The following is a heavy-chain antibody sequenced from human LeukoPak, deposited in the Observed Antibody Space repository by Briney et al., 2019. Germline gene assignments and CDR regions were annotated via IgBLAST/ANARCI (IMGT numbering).Heavy chain of an antibody. CDR1: GFTFSSFS. Sequence: PGGSLRLSCAASGFTFSSFSMNWVRQAPGKGLEWVSSISTTSSYISNADSVRGRFTISRDNAKNSLYLQMNSLRAEDTAVYYCARSPSRIAAAGTGYYYYYMDVWGKGPRSPSP. CDR3: ARSPSRIAAAGTGYYYYYMDV. CDR2: ISTTSSYI. D-gene: IGHD6-13*01. J-gene: IGHJ6*03. V-gene: IGHV3-21*01.